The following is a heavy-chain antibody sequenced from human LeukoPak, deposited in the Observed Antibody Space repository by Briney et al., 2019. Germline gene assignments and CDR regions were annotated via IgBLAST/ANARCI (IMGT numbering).Heavy chain of an antibody. V-gene: IGHV3-66*01. Sequence: PGGSLRLSCAASGFTVSSNYMSWVRQAPGKGLEWVSVIYSGGRTYYADSVKGRFTISRDNSKNTLYLQMNSLRAEDTAVYYCAITGPYYYDSSGYYYFDYWGQGTLVTVSS. CDR2: IYSGGRT. D-gene: IGHD3-22*01. CDR3: AITGPYYYDSSGYYYFDY. J-gene: IGHJ4*02. CDR1: GFTVSSNY.